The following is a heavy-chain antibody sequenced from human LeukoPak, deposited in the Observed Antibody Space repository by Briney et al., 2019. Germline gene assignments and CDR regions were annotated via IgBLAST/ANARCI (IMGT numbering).Heavy chain of an antibody. CDR2: ITWDGGIT. Sequence: GGSLRLSCVVPGFNFYDYGMSWVRQAPGKGLEWVSSITWDGGITGYADSVKGRFTISRDDAKNSLYLQMNSLRVEDTAFYYCARGWRGDPALYYFDYWGQGTLITVPS. D-gene: IGHD3-3*01. CDR1: GFNFYDYG. CDR3: ARGWRGDPALYYFDY. V-gene: IGHV3-20*04. J-gene: IGHJ4*02.